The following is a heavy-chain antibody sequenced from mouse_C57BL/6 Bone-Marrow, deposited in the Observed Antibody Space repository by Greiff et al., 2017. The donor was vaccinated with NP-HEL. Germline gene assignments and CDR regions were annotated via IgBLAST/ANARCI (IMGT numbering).Heavy chain of an antibody. J-gene: IGHJ4*01. V-gene: IGHV1-26*01. CDR3: ARATYYDYDGAMDF. CDR2: INPTNGGN. Sequence: VQLQQPGPELVKPGASVKISCKASGYTFTDYYMNWVKQSHGKSLEWIGDINPTNGGNSYNQKFKGKATLTVDKSSSTAYMELRSLTSEDSAVYYCARATYYDYDGAMDFWGQGTAVTVSS. D-gene: IGHD2-4*01. CDR1: GYTFTDYY.